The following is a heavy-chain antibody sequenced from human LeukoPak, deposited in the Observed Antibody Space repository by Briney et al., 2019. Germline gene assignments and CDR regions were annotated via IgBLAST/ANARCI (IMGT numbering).Heavy chain of an antibody. CDR1: GFTFSTFA. CDR3: AKARTNSGFTIDAY. D-gene: IGHD5-12*01. Sequence: GGSLRLSCAASGFTFSTFAMNWVRQAPGKGLEWVSTISGRGSTYYADSVKGRFTISRDDSKNTMYLQMSSLRAEDTAVYYCAKARTNSGFTIDAYWGQGTLVTVSS. J-gene: IGHJ4*02. V-gene: IGHV3-23*01. CDR2: ISGRGST.